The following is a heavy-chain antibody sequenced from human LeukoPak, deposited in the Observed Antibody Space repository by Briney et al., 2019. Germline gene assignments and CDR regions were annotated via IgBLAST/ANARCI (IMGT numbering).Heavy chain of an antibody. J-gene: IGHJ6*03. CDR1: GFTFSSYA. CDR2: ISSSGGST. D-gene: IGHD4-11*01. Sequence: GGSLRLSCAASGFTFSSYAMSWVRQAPGKGREWVSAISSSGGSTYYADSVKGRFTISRDTSKNTLYMQMNSLRAEDTAVYYCAKRSSSYAQVYMDVWGKGTTVTVSS. V-gene: IGHV3-23*01. CDR3: AKRSSSYAQVYMDV.